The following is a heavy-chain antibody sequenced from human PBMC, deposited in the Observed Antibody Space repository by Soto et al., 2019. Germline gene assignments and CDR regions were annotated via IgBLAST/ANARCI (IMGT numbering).Heavy chain of an antibody. V-gene: IGHV3-7*03. CDR3: VKDGGYCSSATCYSPRNLYFDS. CDR2: IKFDESVK. D-gene: IGHD2-2*01. J-gene: IGHJ4*02. Sequence: GGSLRLSCVASGFTFSDYWMSWVRQAPGKGPEWVANIKFDESVKQYVDSVRGRFSISRDNFRNSLFLQMNSLRAGDTAIYYCVKDGGYCSSATCYSPRNLYFDSWGQGTQVTVSS. CDR1: GFTFSDYW.